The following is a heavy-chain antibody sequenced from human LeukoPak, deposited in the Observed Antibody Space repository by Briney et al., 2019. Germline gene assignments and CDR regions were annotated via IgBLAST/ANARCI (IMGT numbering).Heavy chain of an antibody. V-gene: IGHV4-39*07. CDR1: GGSISVSSYY. CDR2: MYYSGST. J-gene: IGHJ4*02. D-gene: IGHD3-16*01. Sequence: SETLSLTCTVSGGSISVSSYYWGWIRQPPGKGLEWIASMYYSGSTFYNPSLKSRVTMSVNTSENHFSLRLISVTAADTAVYYCTRAPPYDYIWGSSRRPGYFDYWGQGALVTVSS. CDR3: TRAPPYDYIWGSSRRPGYFDY.